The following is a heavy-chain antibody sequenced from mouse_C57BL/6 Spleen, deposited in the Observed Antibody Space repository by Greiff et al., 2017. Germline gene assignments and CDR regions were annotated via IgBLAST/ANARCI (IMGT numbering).Heavy chain of an antibody. J-gene: IGHJ1*03. CDR1: GYTFTSYT. Sequence: QVQLQQSGAELARPGASVKMSCKASGYTFTSYTMPWVKQRPGQGLEWIGYINPSSGYTKYNQKFKGKATLTADKSSSTAYMQLSSLTSEDSAVYYCARERDSYVSSYWYFGGWGTGTTVTAAS. V-gene: IGHV1-4*01. CDR3: ARERDSYVSSYWYFGG. CDR2: INPSSGYT. D-gene: IGHD1-1*01.